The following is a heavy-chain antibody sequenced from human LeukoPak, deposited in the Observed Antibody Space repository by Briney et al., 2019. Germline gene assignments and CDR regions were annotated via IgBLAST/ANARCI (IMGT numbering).Heavy chain of an antibody. Sequence: SETLSLTCTVSGGSISSGSYYWSWIRQPAGKGLEWIGRIYTSGSTNYNPSLKSRVTISVDTSKNQFSLKLSSVTAADTAVYYCARKGARQLVPRWFDPWGQGTLVTVSS. V-gene: IGHV4-61*02. CDR2: IYTSGST. J-gene: IGHJ5*02. CDR3: ARKGARQLVPRWFDP. CDR1: GGSISSGSYY. D-gene: IGHD6-13*01.